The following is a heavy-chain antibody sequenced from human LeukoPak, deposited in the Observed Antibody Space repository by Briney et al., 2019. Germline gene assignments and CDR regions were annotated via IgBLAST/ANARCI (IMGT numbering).Heavy chain of an antibody. CDR3: ARDLQWLAQGGWFDP. D-gene: IGHD6-19*01. CDR1: GGSFSGYY. J-gene: IGHJ5*02. Sequence: SETLSLTCAVYGGSFSGYYWSWIRQPPGKGLEWIGEINHSGSTYYNPSLKSRVTISVDTSKNQFSLKLSSVTAADTAVYYCARDLQWLAQGGWFDPWGQGTLVTVSS. CDR2: INHSGST. V-gene: IGHV4-34*01.